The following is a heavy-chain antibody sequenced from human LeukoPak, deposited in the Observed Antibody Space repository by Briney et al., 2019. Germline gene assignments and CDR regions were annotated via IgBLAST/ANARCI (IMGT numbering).Heavy chain of an antibody. V-gene: IGHV1-18*01. J-gene: IGHJ3*02. Sequence: ASVKVSCKASGYTFTSYGISWVRQAPGQGLEWMGWISAYNGNTNYAQKLQGRVTMTTDTSTSTAYMELRSLRSDDTAVYYCARERCSSTSCRYDAFDIWGQGTMVTVSS. CDR1: GYTFTSYG. CDR2: ISAYNGNT. D-gene: IGHD2-2*01. CDR3: ARERCSSTSCRYDAFDI.